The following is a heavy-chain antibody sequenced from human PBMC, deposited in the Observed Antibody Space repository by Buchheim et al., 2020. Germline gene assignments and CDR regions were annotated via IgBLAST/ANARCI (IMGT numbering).Heavy chain of an antibody. J-gene: IGHJ5*02. Sequence: QLQLQESGPGLVKPSETLSLTCTVSGDSISNSNFYGGWIRQPPGQGLEWLGSIHNSGGTSYSPSLRSRVTISVDTSKNQFSLKLSSVTAADTAVYYCAREVVVAHIYDHRFDPWGQGTL. D-gene: IGHD2-15*01. CDR1: GDSISNSNFY. CDR2: IHNSGGT. V-gene: IGHV4-39*02. CDR3: AREVVVAHIYDHRFDP.